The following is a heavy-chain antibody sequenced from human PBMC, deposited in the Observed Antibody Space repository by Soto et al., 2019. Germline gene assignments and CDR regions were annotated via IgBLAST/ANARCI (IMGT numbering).Heavy chain of an antibody. J-gene: IGHJ6*02. CDR1: GFTFSTYA. Sequence: QVQLVESGGGVVQPGRSLRLSCAASGFTFSTYAMHWVRQAPGKGLEWVAVILYDGSEKDYADSVKGRFTISRDNSKNKMYLQMNSLRAEDTAVYYCARVNIAWNDVGAMDVWGQGTTVTVSS. V-gene: IGHV3-30-3*01. CDR3: ARVNIAWNDVGAMDV. CDR2: ILYDGSEK. D-gene: IGHD1-1*01.